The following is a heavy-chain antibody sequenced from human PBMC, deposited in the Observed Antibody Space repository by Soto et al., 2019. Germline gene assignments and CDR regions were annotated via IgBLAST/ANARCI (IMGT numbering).Heavy chain of an antibody. D-gene: IGHD2-15*01. J-gene: IGHJ6*02. CDR2: VSYDGNIE. CDR3: SRQYCSDSTCYYYNGMDV. Sequence: GGSLRLSCAASGFTFSYYSMHWVRQAPGKGLEWVAVVSYDGNIEYYADSVKGRFSISRDNSKNTLNLQMDNLRVEDTAVYFCSRQYCSDSTCYYYNGMDVWGQGTTVTVSS. CDR1: GFTFSYYS. V-gene: IGHV3-30-3*01.